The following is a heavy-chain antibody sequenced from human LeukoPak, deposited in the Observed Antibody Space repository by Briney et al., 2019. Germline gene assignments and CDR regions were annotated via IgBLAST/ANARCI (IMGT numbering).Heavy chain of an antibody. J-gene: IGHJ4*02. CDR2: INPSGGST. Sequence: ASVKVSCNASGYTFTNYYMHWVRQAPGQGLDWMGIINPSGGSTYYAQKFQGRVTMTRDTSTSTVYLEVSGLRSEDTAVYYCARGLGSTRKFDYWGQGTLVTVSS. V-gene: IGHV1-46*01. D-gene: IGHD1-26*01. CDR1: GYTFTNYY. CDR3: ARGLGSTRKFDY.